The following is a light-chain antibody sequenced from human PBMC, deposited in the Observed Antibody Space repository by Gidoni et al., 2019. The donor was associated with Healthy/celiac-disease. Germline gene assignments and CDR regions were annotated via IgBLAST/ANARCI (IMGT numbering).Light chain of an antibody. CDR1: RANIGNNY. V-gene: IGLV1-51*01. Sequence: QSVLTQPHSVSAAPGQKVTISCSGSRANIGNNYVSWYQQLPETAPKLLIYDNNKRPSGIPDRFSGSKSGMSATLDEADYYCGTWDSSLSAVVFGGGTKLTV. J-gene: IGLJ2*01. CDR2: DNN. CDR3: GTWDSSLSAVV.